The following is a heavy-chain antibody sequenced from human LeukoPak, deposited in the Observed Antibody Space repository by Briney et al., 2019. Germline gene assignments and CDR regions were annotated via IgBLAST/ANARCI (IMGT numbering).Heavy chain of an antibody. J-gene: IGHJ3*02. D-gene: IGHD3-10*01. Sequence: ASVKVSWKGSGYTFTGYYIHWVRQAPGQGLEWMGWINPNNGGDTNFAQKFRGRVTLTTDTSTSTAYMGLTRLTSDDTAVYYCARRMIWFGNSFDIWGQGTLVSVFS. CDR1: GYTFTGYY. CDR3: ARRMIWFGNSFDI. CDR2: INPNNGGDT. V-gene: IGHV1-2*02.